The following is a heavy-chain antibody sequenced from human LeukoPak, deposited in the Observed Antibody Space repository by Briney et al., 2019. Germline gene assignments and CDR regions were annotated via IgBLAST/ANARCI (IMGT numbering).Heavy chain of an antibody. Sequence: SETLSLTCTVSGGSISSSSYYWGWIRQPPGKGLEWIGSIYYSGSTYYNPSLKSRVTISVDTSKNQFSLKLSPVTAADTAVYYCARRIGSSWYFDYWGQGTLVTVSS. D-gene: IGHD6-13*01. CDR2: IYYSGST. CDR1: GGSISSSSYY. CDR3: ARRIGSSWYFDY. J-gene: IGHJ4*02. V-gene: IGHV4-39*07.